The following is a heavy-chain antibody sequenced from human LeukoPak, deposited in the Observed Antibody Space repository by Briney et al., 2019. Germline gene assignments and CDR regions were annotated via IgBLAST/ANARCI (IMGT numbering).Heavy chain of an antibody. CDR3: ARDSRLYCGGDCYSAGLDY. Sequence: SVKVSCKASGGTFSSYAISWVRQAPGQGLEWMGGIIPIFGTANYAQKFQGRVTITADESTSTAYMELSSLRSEDTAVYYCARDSRLYCGGDCYSAGLDYWGQGTLVTVSS. J-gene: IGHJ4*02. CDR1: GGTFSSYA. CDR2: IIPIFGTA. D-gene: IGHD2-21*02. V-gene: IGHV1-69*01.